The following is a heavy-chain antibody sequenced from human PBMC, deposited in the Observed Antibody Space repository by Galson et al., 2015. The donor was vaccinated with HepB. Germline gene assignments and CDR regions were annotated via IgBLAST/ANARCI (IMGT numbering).Heavy chain of an antibody. D-gene: IGHD4-17*01. CDR1: GFTFRSYW. CDR3: ARDNDYGDFDY. CDR2: INSDGSST. J-gene: IGHJ4*02. Sequence: SLRLSCAASGFTFRSYWMHWVRQAPGKGLVWVSRINSDGSSTRYADSVKGRLTISRDNAKNTLFLQMNSLRAEDTALYYCARDNDYGDFDYWGQGTLVTVSS. V-gene: IGHV3-74*01.